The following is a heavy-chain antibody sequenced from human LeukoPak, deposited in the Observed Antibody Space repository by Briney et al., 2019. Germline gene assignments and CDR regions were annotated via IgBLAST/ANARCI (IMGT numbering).Heavy chain of an antibody. CDR1: GYIFTSYW. Sequence: GESLKISCNGSGYIFTSYWIGWVRQMPGKGLVWMGSIYPGNSDTRYSPSFQGQVTNSADKSISTAYLQWSSLKASDTAMYYCARPEYSSSWYGFNYWGQGTLVTVSS. D-gene: IGHD6-13*01. CDR3: ARPEYSSSWYGFNY. CDR2: IYPGNSDT. V-gene: IGHV5-51*01. J-gene: IGHJ4*02.